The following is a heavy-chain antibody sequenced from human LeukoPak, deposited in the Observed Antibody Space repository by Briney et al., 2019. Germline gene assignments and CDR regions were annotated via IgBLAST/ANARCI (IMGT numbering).Heavy chain of an antibody. V-gene: IGHV3-23*01. J-gene: IGHJ2*01. CDR3: ASPIAAAISNWYFDL. CDR1: GFTFSSYS. D-gene: IGHD6-13*01. CDR2: ISGSGGST. Sequence: GGSLRLSCAASGFTFSSYSMNWVRQAPGKGLEWVSAISGSGGSTYYADSVKGRFTISRDNSKNTLYLQMNSLRAEDTAVYYCASPIAAAISNWYFDLWGRGTLVTVSS.